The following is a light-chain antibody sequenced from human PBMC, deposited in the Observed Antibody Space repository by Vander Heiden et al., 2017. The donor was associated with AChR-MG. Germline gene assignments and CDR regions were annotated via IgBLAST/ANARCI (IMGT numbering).Light chain of an antibody. V-gene: IGKV1-39*01. J-gene: IGKJ2*01. CDR1: QTIIKF. Sequence: IQMTPSPSSLSASVGDRVTITCRASQTIIKFLNWYQQKVGKAPKLLIYGASNLQSGVPSRFSGSGSGTELTLTISSLQPEDFATYYCQQSYISPYTFGQGTKVEIK. CDR2: GAS. CDR3: QQSYISPYT.